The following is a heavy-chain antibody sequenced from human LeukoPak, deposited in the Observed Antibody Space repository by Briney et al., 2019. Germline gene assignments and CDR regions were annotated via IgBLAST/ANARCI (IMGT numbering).Heavy chain of an antibody. D-gene: IGHD3-3*01. V-gene: IGHV4-34*01. J-gene: IGHJ6*03. CDR3: ARGYYEAHYYYYYMDV. Sequence: SETLSLTCAVYGGSFSGYHWSWIRQSPGKGLEWIGEINHSESTNYNPSLKSRITISVDTSKNQFSLNLSSVTAADTAVYYCARGYYEAHYYYYYMDVWGKGTTVTVSS. CDR2: INHSEST. CDR1: GGSFSGYH.